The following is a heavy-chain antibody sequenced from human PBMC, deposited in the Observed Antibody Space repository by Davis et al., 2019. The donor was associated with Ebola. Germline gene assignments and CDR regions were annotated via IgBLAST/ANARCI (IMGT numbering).Heavy chain of an antibody. CDR2: ISGRGGNR. CDR3: ARGLRGYSYGYVVY. D-gene: IGHD5-18*01. V-gene: IGHV3-23*01. J-gene: IGHJ4*02. Sequence: GESLKISCAASGFSFSSDAMSWVRQAPGKGLEWVSSISGRGGNRYYADSVKGRFTISRDNAKNSLYLQMNSLRDEDTAVYYCARGLRGYSYGYVVYWGQGTLVTVSS. CDR1: GFSFSSDA.